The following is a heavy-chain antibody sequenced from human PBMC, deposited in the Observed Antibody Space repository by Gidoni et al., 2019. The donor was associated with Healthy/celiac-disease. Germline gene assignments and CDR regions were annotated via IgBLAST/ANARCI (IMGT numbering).Heavy chain of an antibody. J-gene: IGHJ4*02. CDR2: IRGSGGST. Sequence: VQLLESWGGLVQPGGSLRLSCAPSAFTFSSYAMSWVRQAPGNGQEWVSAIRGSGGSTYYADSVKGRFTISRDNSKNTLYLQMNSLRAEDTAVYYCAKSARAVAAFDYWGQGTLVTVAS. V-gene: IGHV3-23*01. D-gene: IGHD6-19*01. CDR1: AFTFSSYA. CDR3: AKSARAVAAFDY.